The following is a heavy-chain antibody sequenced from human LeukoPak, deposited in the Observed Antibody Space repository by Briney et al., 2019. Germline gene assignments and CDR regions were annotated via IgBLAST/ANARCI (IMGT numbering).Heavy chain of an antibody. CDR1: GFTFSSYS. V-gene: IGHV3-21*01. J-gene: IGHJ4*01. Sequence: GGSLRLSCAASGFTFSSYSMNWVRQAPGKGLEWVSSISSSSSYRYYADSVKGRFTISRDNAKNSLYLQMNSLRAEDTAVYYCARVAPPYSSSFPNKLTHFDYWGQGTLVTVSS. D-gene: IGHD6-13*01. CDR3: ARVAPPYSSSFPNKLTHFDY. CDR2: ISSSSSYR.